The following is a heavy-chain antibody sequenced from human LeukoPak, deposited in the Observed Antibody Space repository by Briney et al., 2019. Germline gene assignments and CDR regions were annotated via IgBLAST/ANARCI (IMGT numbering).Heavy chain of an antibody. D-gene: IGHD3-3*01. J-gene: IGHJ6*03. CDR2: IKQDGSEK. V-gene: IGHV3-7*01. Sequence: GGSLRLSCAASGFTFSSYGMHWVRQAPGKGLEWVANIKQDGSEKYYVDSVKGRFTISKDNAKNSLYLQMNSLRAEDTAVYYCARDRYYDFWSGYLSGYYYYMDVWGKGTTVTVSS. CDR3: ARDRYYDFWSGYLSGYYYYMDV. CDR1: GFTFSSYG.